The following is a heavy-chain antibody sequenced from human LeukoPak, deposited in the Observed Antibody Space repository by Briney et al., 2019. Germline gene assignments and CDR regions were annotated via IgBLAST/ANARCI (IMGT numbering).Heavy chain of an antibody. D-gene: IGHD3-10*01. CDR3: ARTMVREMDV. V-gene: IGHV3-30*02. Sequence: GGSLRLSCAASGFTFSSYGMHWVRQAPGKGLEWVAFIRYDGSNKYYADSVKGRFTISRDNSKNTVNLQMNSLRAEDTAVYYCARTMVREMDVWGKGTTVTVSS. CDR2: IRYDGSNK. J-gene: IGHJ6*04. CDR1: GFTFSSYG.